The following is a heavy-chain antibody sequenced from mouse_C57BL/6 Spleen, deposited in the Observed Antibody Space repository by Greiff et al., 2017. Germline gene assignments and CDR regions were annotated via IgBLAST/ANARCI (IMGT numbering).Heavy chain of an antibody. CDR2: IYPGDGDT. D-gene: IGHD1-1*01. Sequence: VQLQQSGPELVKPGASVKISCKASGYAFSSSWMNWVKQRPGKGLEWIGRIYPGDGDTNYNGKFKGKATLTADKSSSTAYMQLSSLTSEDSAVYFCARSGIYYYGSSQYYYAMDYWGQGTSVTVSS. CDR1: GYAFSSSW. CDR3: ARSGIYYYGSSQYYYAMDY. V-gene: IGHV1-82*01. J-gene: IGHJ4*01.